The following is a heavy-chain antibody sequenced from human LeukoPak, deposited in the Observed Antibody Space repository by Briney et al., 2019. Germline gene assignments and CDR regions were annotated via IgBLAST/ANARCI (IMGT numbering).Heavy chain of an antibody. CDR3: AKDRREVATNNWFDP. CDR2: ISGSGDST. Sequence: PGGSLRLSCVASGFIVSNNYMSWVRQAPGKGLEWVSAISGSGDSTYYVDSVKGRFTISRDNSKNTLYLQMNSLRAEDTAVYYCAKDRREVATNNWFDPWGQGTLVTVSS. J-gene: IGHJ5*02. V-gene: IGHV3-23*01. D-gene: IGHD5-12*01. CDR1: GFIVSNNY.